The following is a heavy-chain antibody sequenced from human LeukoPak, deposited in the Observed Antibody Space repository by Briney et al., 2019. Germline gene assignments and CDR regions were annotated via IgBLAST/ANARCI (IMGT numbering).Heavy chain of an antibody. CDR3: AREYSSSSYYYYYMDV. Sequence: SETLSLTCAVYGGSFSGYYWSWIRQPPGKGLEWIGYIYYSGSTNYNPSLKSRVTISVDTSKNQFSLKLSSVTAADTAVYYCAREYSSSSYYYYYMDVWGKGTTVTVSS. CDR1: GGSFSGYY. J-gene: IGHJ6*03. CDR2: IYYSGST. V-gene: IGHV4-59*01. D-gene: IGHD6-6*01.